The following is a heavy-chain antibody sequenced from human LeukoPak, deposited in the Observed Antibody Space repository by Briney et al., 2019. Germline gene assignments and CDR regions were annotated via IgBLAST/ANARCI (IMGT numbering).Heavy chain of an antibody. J-gene: IGHJ5*02. V-gene: IGHV4-59*01. D-gene: IGHD2-2*01. CDR2: LYYSGST. Sequence: SETLSLTCTVSGGSISSYYWIWIRQPPGKGLEWIGYLYYSGSTNYNPSLKSRVTISVDTSKNQFSLKLSSVTAADTAVYYCARESSNSLKGPIEGGNWFDPWGQGTLVTVSS. CDR1: GGSISSYY. CDR3: ARESSNSLKGPIEGGNWFDP.